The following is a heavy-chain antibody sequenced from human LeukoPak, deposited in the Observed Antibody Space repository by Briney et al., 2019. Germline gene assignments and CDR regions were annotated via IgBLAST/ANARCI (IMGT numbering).Heavy chain of an antibody. D-gene: IGHD6-6*01. CDR2: IYYTGIT. V-gene: IGHV4-31*03. Sequence: KPSETLSLTCTVSGGSISSGSHYYNWIRQHPGKGLEWIGYIYYTGITFYNPSLKSRVTMSVDTSMNQVSLKVTSLTAADTAVYYCARGPIAARLVWDYYYGMDVWGQGTTVTVSS. CDR3: ARGPIAARLVWDYYYGMDV. CDR1: GGSISSGSHY. J-gene: IGHJ6*02.